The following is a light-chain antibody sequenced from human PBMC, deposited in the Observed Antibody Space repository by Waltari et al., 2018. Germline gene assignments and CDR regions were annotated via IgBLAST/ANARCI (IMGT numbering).Light chain of an antibody. CDR3: SSYTSSSTLV. Sequence: QSALTQPASVSGSPGQSITISCTGTSSDVGGYNYVYWYQQHPGKAPKLMIYDVTNRPSGVSNRFSGSKSDKTASLSISGLQAEDEADYYCSSYTSSSTLVFGGGTKLTVL. CDR2: DVT. V-gene: IGLV2-14*03. J-gene: IGLJ3*02. CDR1: SSDVGGYNY.